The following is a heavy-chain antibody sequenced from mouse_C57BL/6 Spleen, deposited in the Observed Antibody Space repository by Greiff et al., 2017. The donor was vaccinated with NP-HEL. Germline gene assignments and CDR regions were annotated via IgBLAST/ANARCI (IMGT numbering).Heavy chain of an antibody. J-gene: IGHJ4*01. CDR1: GYTFTSYW. D-gene: IGHD1-1*01. CDR2: IYPSDSET. V-gene: IGHV1-61*01. CDR3: ARGATVAMDY. Sequence: QVQLQQPGAELVRPGSSVKLSCKASGYTFTSYWMAWVKQRPGQGLEWIGNIYPSDSETHYNQKFKDKATLTVDKSSSTAYMQLSSLTSEDSAVYYCARGATVAMDYWGQGTSVTVSS.